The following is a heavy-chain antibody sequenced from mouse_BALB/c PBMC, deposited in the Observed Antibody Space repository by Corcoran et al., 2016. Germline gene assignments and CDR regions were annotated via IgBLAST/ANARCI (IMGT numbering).Heavy chain of an antibody. D-gene: IGHD4-1*01. J-gene: IGHJ2*01. Sequence: EVQLQQSGAELVKPGASVKLSCTASGFNIKDTYMHWVKQRPEQGLEWIGRIAPANGNTKYDQKFQGKATITADTSSNTAYLQLSILTSEDTAVYYCARSWDVDYWGQGTTLTVSS. CDR3: ARSWDVDY. CDR1: GFNIKDTY. CDR2: IAPANGNT. V-gene: IGHV14-3*02.